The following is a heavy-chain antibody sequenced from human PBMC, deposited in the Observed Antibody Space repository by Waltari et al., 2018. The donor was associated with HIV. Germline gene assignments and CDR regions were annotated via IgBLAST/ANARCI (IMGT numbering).Heavy chain of an antibody. D-gene: IGHD3-10*01. CDR2: MNPNSGNS. CDR3: ARGGEMGAPYVGMDV. Sequence: QAQLVQSGAEVKRPGASVKVSCKASGYTFSNYDFNWVRQATGQGLEWMGWMNPNSGNSGVVHKFQGRVTMTRDTSISTAYMELSSLGSEDTAVYYCARGGEMGAPYVGMDVWGQGTTVTVSS. V-gene: IGHV1-8*01. J-gene: IGHJ6*02. CDR1: GYTFSNYD.